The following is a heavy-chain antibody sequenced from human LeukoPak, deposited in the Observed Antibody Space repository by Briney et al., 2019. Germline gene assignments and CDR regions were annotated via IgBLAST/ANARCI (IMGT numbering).Heavy chain of an antibody. J-gene: IGHJ6*03. Sequence: PGGSLRLSCAASGFTFSSYGMHWVRQAPGKGLEWVAFIRYDGSNKYYADSVKGRFTISRDNSKNTLYLQMNSLRAEDTAVYYCAKSPDYGDSDYYYYMDVWGKGTTVTISS. CDR1: GFTFSSYG. D-gene: IGHD4-17*01. V-gene: IGHV3-30*02. CDR2: IRYDGSNK. CDR3: AKSPDYGDSDYYYYMDV.